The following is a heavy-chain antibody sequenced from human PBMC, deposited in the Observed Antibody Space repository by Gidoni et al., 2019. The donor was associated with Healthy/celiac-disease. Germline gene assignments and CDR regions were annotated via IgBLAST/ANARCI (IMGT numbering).Heavy chain of an antibody. V-gene: IGHV3-15*01. D-gene: IGHD6-19*01. CDR2: IKSKTDGGTT. Sequence: EVQLVESGGGLVKPGGSLRLCCAASGFTFSNAWMSWVRQAPGKGLEWGGRIKSKTDGGTTYYAAPVKGRFTISRDDSKNTLYLQMNSLKTEDTAVYYCTTPPYSSGWFPFDYWGQGTLVTVSS. J-gene: IGHJ4*02. CDR3: TTPPYSSGWFPFDY. CDR1: GFTFSNAW.